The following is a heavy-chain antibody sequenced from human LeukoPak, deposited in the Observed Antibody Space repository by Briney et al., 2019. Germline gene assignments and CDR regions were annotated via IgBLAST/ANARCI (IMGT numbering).Heavy chain of an antibody. CDR1: GFTFSSYA. D-gene: IGHD6-13*01. J-gene: IGHJ4*02. Sequence: GGSLRLSCAASGFTFSSYAMSWVRQAPGKGLEWVSSISSSGDSYIYYADSVKGRFTISRDNAKNSLYLQMNSLRAEDTAVYYCARVWSIAAGGYVDYWGQGTLVTVSS. CDR3: ARVWSIAAGGYVDY. CDR2: ISSSGDSYI. V-gene: IGHV3-21*01.